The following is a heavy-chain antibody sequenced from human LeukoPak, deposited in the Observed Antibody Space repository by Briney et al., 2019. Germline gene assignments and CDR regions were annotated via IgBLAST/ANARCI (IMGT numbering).Heavy chain of an antibody. Sequence: GASVTVSCMASGGTFSSYAISWVRQAPGQGLEWMGGIIPIFGTANYAQKFQGRVTITTDESTSTAYMELSSLRSEDTAVYYCARVGYCSCGSCRPAYYYRTSGAKGPRSPSP. D-gene: IGHD2-15*01. CDR3: ARVGYCSCGSCRPAYYYRTS. CDR2: IIPIFGTA. CDR1: GGTFSSYA. J-gene: IGHJ6*03. V-gene: IGHV1-69*05.